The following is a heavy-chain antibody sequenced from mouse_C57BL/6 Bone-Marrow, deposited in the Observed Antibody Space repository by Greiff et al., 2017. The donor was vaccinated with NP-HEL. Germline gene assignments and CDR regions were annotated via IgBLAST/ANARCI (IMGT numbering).Heavy chain of an antibody. CDR2: IDPEDGDT. CDR3: TYDGYYLFDV. D-gene: IGHD2-3*01. CDR1: GFNIKDYY. V-gene: IGHV14-1*01. J-gene: IGHJ1*03. Sequence: VQLKESGAELVRPGASVKLSCTASGFNIKDYYMHWVKQRPEQGLEWIGRIDPEDGDTEYAPKFQGKATMTADTSSTTAYLQLSSLTSEDTAVYYCTYDGYYLFDVWGTGTTVTVSS.